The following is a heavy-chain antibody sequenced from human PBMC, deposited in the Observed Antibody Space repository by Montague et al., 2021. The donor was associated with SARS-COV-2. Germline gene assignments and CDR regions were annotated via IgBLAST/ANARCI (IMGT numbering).Heavy chain of an antibody. CDR1: GFAFRTKY. J-gene: IGHJ4*02. D-gene: IGHD3-3*01. V-gene: IGHV3-53*01. CDR3: ARRSAVPGSFDF. CDR2: TYDGGDAT. Sequence: SLRLSCAASGFAFRTKYLTWVRQAPGKGLEWVSVTYDGGDATYYADSAKGRFTVSRDDSKNTLFLQMSSLRAEDTAVYYCARRSAVPGSFDFWGLGTLVTVSS.